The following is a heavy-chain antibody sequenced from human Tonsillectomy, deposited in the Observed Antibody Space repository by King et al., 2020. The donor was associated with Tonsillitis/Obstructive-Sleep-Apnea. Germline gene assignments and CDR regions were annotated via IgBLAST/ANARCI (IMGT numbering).Heavy chain of an antibody. Sequence: VQLVESGGGVVQPGRSLRLSCAGSEFTFSSYALHWVRQAPGQGLEWVAVISSDGSNKYYADSVKGRFTISRDISKNTLYLQMNSLSAEDTAVFYCARGLPADDEAFDIWGQGTMVTVSS. V-gene: IGHV3-30*04. CDR2: ISSDGSNK. CDR1: EFTFSSYA. D-gene: IGHD2-2*01. J-gene: IGHJ3*02. CDR3: ARGLPADDEAFDI.